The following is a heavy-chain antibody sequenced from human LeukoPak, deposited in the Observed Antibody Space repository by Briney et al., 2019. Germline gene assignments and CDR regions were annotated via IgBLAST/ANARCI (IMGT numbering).Heavy chain of an antibody. D-gene: IGHD6-19*01. CDR2: VFYTGNT. Sequence: SETLSLTCIVSDGSITTNRYYWGWIRQPPGKALEWIGRVFYTGNTYYNPSLKSRVTISADTSKSQFSLKLSFVTAADTAIYYCVRHGVISVAGLDAFDVWGQGITVTVSS. J-gene: IGHJ3*01. V-gene: IGHV4-39*01. CDR3: VRHGVISVAGLDAFDV. CDR1: DGSITTNRYY.